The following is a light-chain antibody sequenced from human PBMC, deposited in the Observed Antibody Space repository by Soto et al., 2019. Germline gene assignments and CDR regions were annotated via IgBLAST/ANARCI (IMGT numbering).Light chain of an antibody. V-gene: IGKV3-20*01. CDR1: QSVPNRY. Sequence: EIVLTQSPGTLSSSPGERATLSCRASQSVPNRYLAWYQQKPGQAPRLLIYGASRRATGIPDRFSGSGSGTDFTLTISRLEPEDFVVYHCQQYGSSPPWTFGQGTKVEIK. CDR3: QQYGSSPPWT. J-gene: IGKJ1*01. CDR2: GAS.